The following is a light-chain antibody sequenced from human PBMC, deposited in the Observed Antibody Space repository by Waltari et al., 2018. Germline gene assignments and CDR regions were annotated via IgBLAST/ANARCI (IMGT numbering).Light chain of an antibody. J-gene: IGLJ2*01. Sequence: SSGLTQPPSVSVSPGQTTRITCSGDVLSKRFAYWYQHKSGQAPLWLIFKDSERPSGIPERFSGSSSGTTVTLTISGVQPEDEADYYCQSADISTSSLIFAGGTKLTVL. CDR1: VLSKRF. CDR3: QSADISTSSLI. CDR2: KDS. V-gene: IGLV3-25*03.